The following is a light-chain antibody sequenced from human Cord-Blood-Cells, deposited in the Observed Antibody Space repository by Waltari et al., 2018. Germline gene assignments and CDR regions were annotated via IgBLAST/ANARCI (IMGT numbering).Light chain of an antibody. CDR3: CSYAGSSTNWV. Sequence: QSALTQPASVSGFPGQPITISSTGTSNDFGGYKLVSSYQQHSVKAPKLMIYEGSKRPSGVSNRFSGSKSGNTASLTISGLQAEDEADYYCCSYAGSSTNWVFGGGTKLTVL. V-gene: IGLV2-23*01. CDR1: SNDFGGYKL. CDR2: EGS. J-gene: IGLJ3*02.